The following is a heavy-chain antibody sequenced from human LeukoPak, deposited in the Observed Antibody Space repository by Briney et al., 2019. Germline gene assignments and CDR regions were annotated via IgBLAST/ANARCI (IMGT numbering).Heavy chain of an antibody. V-gene: IGHV3-74*01. Sequence: GGPLKLPCEASGFTFSSYWWHWFRQAPGKGLVWVSRINSDGSSTSYADSVKDRFTISRDNAKNTLYLQMNSLRAEDTAVYYCVGVTTFDYWGQGTLVTVSS. CDR1: GFTFSSYW. CDR3: VGVTTFDY. D-gene: IGHD4-11*01. J-gene: IGHJ4*02. CDR2: INSDGSST.